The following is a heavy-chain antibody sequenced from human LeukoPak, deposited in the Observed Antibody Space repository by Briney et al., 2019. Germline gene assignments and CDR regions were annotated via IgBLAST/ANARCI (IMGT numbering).Heavy chain of an antibody. CDR2: INHSGST. J-gene: IGHJ5*02. Sequence: SETLSLTCAVYGGSFSGYYWSWIRQPPGKGLEWIGEINHSGSTNYNPSLKSRVTISVDTSKNQFSLKLGSVTAADTAVYYCARESYYYDSSGYDKVDPWGQGTLVTVSS. CDR3: ARESYYYDSSGYDKVDP. V-gene: IGHV4-34*01. CDR1: GGSFSGYY. D-gene: IGHD3-22*01.